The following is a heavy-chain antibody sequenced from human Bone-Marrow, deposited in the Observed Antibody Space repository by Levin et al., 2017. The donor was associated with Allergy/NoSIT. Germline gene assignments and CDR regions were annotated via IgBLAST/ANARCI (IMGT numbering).Heavy chain of an antibody. CDR3: ASSDLSVSYGLPDY. J-gene: IGHJ4*02. V-gene: IGHV4-30-4*01. Sequence: SQTLSLTCSVSGGSISSGNYYWSWIRQPPGKGLEWIGYIYYTGSTYYNPSLKSRVSISVDTSKNQFSLQLNSVTAADTAVYYCASSDLSVSYGLPDYWGQGTLVTVSS. CDR2: IYYTGST. CDR1: GGSISSGNYY. D-gene: IGHD1-26*01.